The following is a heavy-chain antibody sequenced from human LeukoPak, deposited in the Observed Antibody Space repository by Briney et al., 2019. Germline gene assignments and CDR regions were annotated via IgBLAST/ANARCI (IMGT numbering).Heavy chain of an antibody. D-gene: IGHD1-26*01. CDR1: GYTFTSYG. V-gene: IGHV1-18*01. CDR2: ISAYNGNT. Sequence: GASVKVSCKASGYTFTSYGISWVRQAPGQGLEWMGWISAYNGNTNYAQKLQGRDTMTTDTSTSTAYMELRSLRSDDTAVYYCARDGWARWELIDFDYWGQGTLVTVSS. J-gene: IGHJ4*02. CDR3: ARDGWARWELIDFDY.